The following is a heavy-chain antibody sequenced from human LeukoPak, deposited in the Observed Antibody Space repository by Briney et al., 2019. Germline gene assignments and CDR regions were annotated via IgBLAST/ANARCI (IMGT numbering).Heavy chain of an antibody. CDR2: ITSSSSYT. J-gene: IGHJ4*02. D-gene: IGHD3-22*01. CDR3: ARDYYDSSGYYYFDY. Sequence: GGSLRLSCAASGFTFSNYVMSWIRQAPGKGLEWVSYITSSSSYTNYADSVKGRFTISRDNAKNSLYLQMNSLRAEDTAVYYCARDYYDSSGYYYFDYWGQGTLVTVSS. CDR1: GFTFSNYV. V-gene: IGHV3-11*05.